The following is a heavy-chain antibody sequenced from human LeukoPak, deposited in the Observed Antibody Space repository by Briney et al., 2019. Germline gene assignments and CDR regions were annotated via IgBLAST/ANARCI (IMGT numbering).Heavy chain of an antibody. CDR2: IYYSGGT. J-gene: IGHJ4*02. Sequence: SETLSLTCTVSGGSISSSSYYWGWIRQPPGKGLEWIGSIYYSGGTYYNPSLKSRVTISVDTSKNQFSLTLSSVTAADTAVYYCARELRRDGYNYFDYWGQGTLVTVSS. D-gene: IGHD5-24*01. V-gene: IGHV4-39*07. CDR3: ARELRRDGYNYFDY. CDR1: GGSISSSSYY.